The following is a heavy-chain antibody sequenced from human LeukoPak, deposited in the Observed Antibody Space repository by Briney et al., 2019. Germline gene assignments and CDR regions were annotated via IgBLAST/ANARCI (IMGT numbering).Heavy chain of an antibody. Sequence: EASVKVSCKASGYTFTSYYMHWVRQAPGQGLEWMGIINPSGGSTSYAQKFQGRVTITADESTSTAYMELSSLRSEDTAVYYCAREPYCSGGSCYASDIYFDYWGQGTLVTVSS. CDR2: INPSGGST. V-gene: IGHV1-46*01. D-gene: IGHD2-15*01. CDR3: AREPYCSGGSCYASDIYFDY. CDR1: GYTFTSYY. J-gene: IGHJ4*02.